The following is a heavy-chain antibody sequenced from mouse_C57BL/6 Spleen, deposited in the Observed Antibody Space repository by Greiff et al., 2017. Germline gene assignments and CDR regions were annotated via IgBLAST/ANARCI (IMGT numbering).Heavy chain of an antibody. CDR2: IDPETGGT. CDR3: TTGIVDDNYVDYAMDY. CDR1: GYTFTDYE. V-gene: IGHV1-15*01. Sequence: VQLQQSGAELVRPGASVTLSCKASGYTFTDYEMHWVKQTPVHGLEWIGAIDPETGGTAYNQKFKGKAILTADKSSSTVYMELRSLTSEDSAVYYCTTGIVDDNYVDYAMDYWGQGTSVTVSS. J-gene: IGHJ4*01. D-gene: IGHD2-1*01.